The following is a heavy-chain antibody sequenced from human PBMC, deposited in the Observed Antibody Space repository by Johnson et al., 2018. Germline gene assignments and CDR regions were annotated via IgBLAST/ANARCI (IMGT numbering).Heavy chain of an antibody. V-gene: IGHV3-23*04. CDR3: AKEAGTTNYYYYYRDV. J-gene: IGHJ6*03. CDR1: GFTFSSTA. CDR2: ISGSGGST. D-gene: IGHD6-19*01. Sequence: VQLVQSGGCLVQPGGSRGLFCAASGFTFSSTAMTWVRQPPGKGLEWVSAISGSGGSTYYADSVKGRFTISRDNPKNTLYLQMNSLRAEDKAVYYWAKEAGTTNYYYYYRDVWGKGTTVTVSS.